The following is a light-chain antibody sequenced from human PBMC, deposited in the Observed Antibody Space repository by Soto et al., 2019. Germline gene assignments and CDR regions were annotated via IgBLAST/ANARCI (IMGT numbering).Light chain of an antibody. Sequence: EIVLTQSPATLSLSPGERATLSCRASQSVSSSLAWYQQKPGRAPRPLIYDASYRATGIQARFSGSGSGTDFTRTISSLEPEDFAVYYCQQRYNWIFTFGPGTKLDIK. CDR3: QQRYNWIFT. CDR1: QSVSSS. J-gene: IGKJ3*01. V-gene: IGKV3-11*01. CDR2: DAS.